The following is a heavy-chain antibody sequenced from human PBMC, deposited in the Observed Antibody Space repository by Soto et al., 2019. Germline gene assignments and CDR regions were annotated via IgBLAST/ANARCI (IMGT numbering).Heavy chain of an antibody. CDR2: MNPNSGNT. D-gene: IGHD6-19*01. Sequence: ASVKVSCKASGYTFTSYDINWVRQATGQGLEWMGWMNPNSGNTGYAQKFQGRVTMTRNTSISTAYMELSSLRSEDTAVYYCARDMYSSDYFVKWFEPWGQGTLVTVSS. V-gene: IGHV1-8*01. J-gene: IGHJ5*02. CDR1: GYTFTSYD. CDR3: ARDMYSSDYFVKWFEP.